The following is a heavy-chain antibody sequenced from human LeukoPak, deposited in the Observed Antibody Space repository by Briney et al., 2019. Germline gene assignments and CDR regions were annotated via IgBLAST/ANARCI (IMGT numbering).Heavy chain of an antibody. V-gene: IGHV4-34*01. CDR1: GGSFSGYY. CDR2: INHSGST. CDR3: AAIVVVLAHTNWFDP. D-gene: IGHD2-2*01. J-gene: IGHJ5*02. Sequence: PSETLSLTCAVYGGSFSGYYWSWIRQPPGKGLEWIGEINHSGSTNYNPSLKSRVTISVDTSKNQFSLKLSSVTAADTAVYYCAAIVVVLAHTNWFDPWGQGTLVTVSS.